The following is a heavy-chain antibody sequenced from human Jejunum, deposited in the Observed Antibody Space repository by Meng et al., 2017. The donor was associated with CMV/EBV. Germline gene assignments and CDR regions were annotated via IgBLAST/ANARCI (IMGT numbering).Heavy chain of an antibody. Sequence: YYWTWIRQPPGGGLEWIAYIFHTGSTNYSPSLKSRVTISRDTSKNQFSLRLSSVTAADTAVYYCATYCTSASCYGDSAGGMEFWGQGTTVTVSS. J-gene: IGHJ6*02. CDR3: ATYCTSASCYGDSAGGMEF. CDR1: YY. V-gene: IGHV4-59*01. CDR2: IFHTGST. D-gene: IGHD2-2*01.